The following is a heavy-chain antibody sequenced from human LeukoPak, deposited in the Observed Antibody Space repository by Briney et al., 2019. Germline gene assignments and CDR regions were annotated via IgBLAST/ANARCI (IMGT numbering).Heavy chain of an antibody. D-gene: IGHD3-9*01. CDR3: ARNLYYDILTGYYTLNWFDP. V-gene: IGHV4-31*03. Sequence: PSQTLSLTCTVSGGSISSGGYYWSWIRQHPGKGLEWIGYIYYSGSTYYNPSLKSRVTISVDTSKNQFSLKLSSVTAADTAVYYCARNLYYDILTGYYTLNWFDPWGQGTLVTVSS. CDR2: IYYSGST. CDR1: GGSISSGGYY. J-gene: IGHJ5*02.